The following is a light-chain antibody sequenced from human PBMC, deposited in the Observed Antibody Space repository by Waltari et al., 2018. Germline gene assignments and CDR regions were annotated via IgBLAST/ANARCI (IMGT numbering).Light chain of an antibody. V-gene: IGKV3-20*01. CDR2: GAS. J-gene: IGKJ5*01. CDR3: QQYGSSPPIT. Sequence: EIVLTQSPGTLSLSPGERATLSCRASQSVSSSYLAWYQQKPGQAPRLLIYGASSRATGIPDRFSGSGSGTDFILTIKRLEPEDFAVYYCQQYGSSPPITFGQGTRLEIK. CDR1: QSVSSSY.